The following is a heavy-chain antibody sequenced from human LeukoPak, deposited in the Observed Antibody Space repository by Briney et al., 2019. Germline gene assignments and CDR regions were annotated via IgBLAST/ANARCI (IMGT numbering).Heavy chain of an antibody. CDR3: ARAPWTAPYYYDSSGYQPPHY. CDR1: GFTFSSYS. Sequence: GGSLRLSCAASGFTFSSYSMNWVRQAPGKGLEWVSSISSSSSYIYYADSVKGRFTISRDNAKNSLYLQMSSLRAEDTAVYYCARAPWTAPYYYDSSGYQPPHYWGQGTLVTVSS. D-gene: IGHD3-22*01. CDR2: ISSSSSYI. J-gene: IGHJ4*02. V-gene: IGHV3-21*01.